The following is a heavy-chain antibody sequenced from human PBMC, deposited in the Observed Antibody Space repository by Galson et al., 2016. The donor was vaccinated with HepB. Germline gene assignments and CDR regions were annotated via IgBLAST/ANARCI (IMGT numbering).Heavy chain of an antibody. J-gene: IGHJ4*02. CDR1: GFTFSSYS. CDR2: ISSSSNYI. D-gene: IGHD6-13*01. CDR3: ARRDSSSWYVADDY. Sequence: SLRLSCAASGFTFSSYSMNWVRQAPEKGLEWVSSISSSSNYIYYADSLKGRFTISRDNAKNSLYLQMNSLRAEDTAVYYCARRDSSSWYVADDYWGQGTLVTVSS. V-gene: IGHV3-21*01.